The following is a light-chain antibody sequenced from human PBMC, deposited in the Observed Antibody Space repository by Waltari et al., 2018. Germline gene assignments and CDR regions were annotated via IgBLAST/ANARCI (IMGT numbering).Light chain of an antibody. CDR3: AGWEDSLNGWG. Sequence: QSVWTQPPSSSGTPGRRSTVSCYGSTSHIGRHSVDWYHQHPGTAPKLPTDNNHSRPSGVSDRLTGSKYGSSASLAIRGRQCEDEADYDCAGWEDSLNGWGFGGGTKGTV. CDR1: TSHIGRHS. CDR2: NNH. V-gene: IGLV1-44*01. J-gene: IGLJ3*02.